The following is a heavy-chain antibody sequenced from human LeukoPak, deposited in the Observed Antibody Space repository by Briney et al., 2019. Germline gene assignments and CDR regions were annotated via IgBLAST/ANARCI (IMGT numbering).Heavy chain of an antibody. CDR3: AKDIELFMS. Sequence: PGGSLRLSCAASGFTFRNFAMSWVRQAPGKGLEWVSGLSHGGTRTFYAASVKGRFTISRDDSNSTLFLQMDNLRVEDTATYYCAKDIELFMSWGQGPLVIVSS. CDR1: GFTFRNFA. V-gene: IGHV3-23*01. D-gene: IGHD1-26*01. CDR2: LSHGGTRT. J-gene: IGHJ5*02.